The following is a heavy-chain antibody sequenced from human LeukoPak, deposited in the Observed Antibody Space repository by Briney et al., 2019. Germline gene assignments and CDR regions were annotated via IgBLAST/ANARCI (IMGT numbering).Heavy chain of an antibody. Sequence: HPGRSLRLSCAASGFTFDDHGMHWVRQLPGKGLQWVSGISWSSGIIGYADSVKGRFTVSRDNARNSLYLQMNSLSVEDTAVYFCVKDTGRPTDAITVDDNAFDIWGPGTMVSVSS. J-gene: IGHJ3*02. V-gene: IGHV3-9*01. D-gene: IGHD4-23*01. CDR1: GFTFDDHG. CDR3: VKDTGRPTDAITVDDNAFDI. CDR2: ISWSSGII.